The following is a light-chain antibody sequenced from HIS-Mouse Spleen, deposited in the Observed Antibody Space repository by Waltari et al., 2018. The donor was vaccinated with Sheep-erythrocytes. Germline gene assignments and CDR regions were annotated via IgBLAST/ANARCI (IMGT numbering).Light chain of an antibody. CDR1: SSNIGSNT. V-gene: IGLV1-44*01. Sequence: QSVLTQPPSASGTPGQRVTISCSGSSSNIGSNTVNWYQQLPGTAPKLLIYSNSQRPSGAPDRFSGSKSGTSASLAISGLQSEVEADYYCAAWDDSLNGVVFGGGTKLTVL. CDR2: SNS. CDR3: AAWDDSLNGVV. J-gene: IGLJ2*01.